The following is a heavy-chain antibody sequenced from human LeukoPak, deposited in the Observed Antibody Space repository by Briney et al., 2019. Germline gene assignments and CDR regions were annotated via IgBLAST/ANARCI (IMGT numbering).Heavy chain of an antibody. V-gene: IGHV4-39*01. CDR2: IYYNEDT. CDR3: SRQLAAGNDGFDV. D-gene: IGHD2-15*01. Sequence: SETLSLTCSVSGVSIYSSTYYWAWIRQPPGKGLEFIGSIYYNEDTFHNPSLKSRLTISVDTSANLFSLRLTSVTAADTATYYSSRQLAAGNDGFDVWGQGTVVTVSS. CDR1: GVSIYSSTYY. J-gene: IGHJ3*01.